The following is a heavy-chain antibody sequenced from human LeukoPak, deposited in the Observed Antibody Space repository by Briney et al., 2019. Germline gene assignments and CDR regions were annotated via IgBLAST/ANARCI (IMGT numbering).Heavy chain of an antibody. CDR3: ARDLFQWARLMGY. CDR1: GYTFTGYY. CDR2: INPNSGGT. J-gene: IGHJ4*02. D-gene: IGHD6-6*01. Sequence: ASVKVSCKASGYTFTGYYMHWVRQAPGQGLEWMGWINPNSGGTNYAQKFQGRVTMTRDTSISTAYMELSRLRSDDTAVYYCARDLFQWARLMGYWGQGALVTVSS. V-gene: IGHV1-2*02.